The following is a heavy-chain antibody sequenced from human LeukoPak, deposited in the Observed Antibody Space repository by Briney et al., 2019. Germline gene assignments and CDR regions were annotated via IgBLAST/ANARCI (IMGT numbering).Heavy chain of an antibody. CDR3: AKGGSYGKDAFDI. D-gene: IGHD1-26*01. J-gene: IGHJ3*02. CDR2: ISYDGSNK. CDR1: GFTFSSYG. Sequence: GRSLRLSCAASGFTFSSYGMHWVRQAPGKGLEWVAVISYDGSNKYYADSVKGRFTISRDNSKNTLYLQMNSLRAEDTAVYYCAKGGSYGKDAFDIWGQGTMVTVSS. V-gene: IGHV3-30*18.